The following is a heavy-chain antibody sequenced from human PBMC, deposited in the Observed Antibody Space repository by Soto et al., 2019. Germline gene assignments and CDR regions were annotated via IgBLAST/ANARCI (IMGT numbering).Heavy chain of an antibody. CDR1: GGSTSSYY. J-gene: IGHJ5*02. V-gene: IGHV4-59*12. CDR2: IYYSGST. CDR3: ARSVDP. Sequence: ASETLSLTCSVSGGSTSSYYWSWIRQPPGKGLEWIGYIYYSGSTYYSPSLKSRVTMSIDTSKNQFSLKLSSVTAADTAVYYCARSVDPWGQGTLVTVSS.